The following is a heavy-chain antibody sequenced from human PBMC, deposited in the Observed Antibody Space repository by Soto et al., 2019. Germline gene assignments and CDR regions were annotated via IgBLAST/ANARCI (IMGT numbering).Heavy chain of an antibody. J-gene: IGHJ5*02. V-gene: IGHV3-33*01. CDR3: ARDSPTYYDFWSGYYSNWFDP. D-gene: IGHD3-3*01. CDR2: IWYDGSDK. Sequence: GGSLRLSCAASGFTFSSYGMHWVRQAPGKGLEWVAVIWYDGSDKYYADSVKGRFTISRDNSKNTLYLQMNSLRAEDTAAYYCARDSPTYYDFWSGYYSNWFDPWGQGTLVTVSS. CDR1: GFTFSSYG.